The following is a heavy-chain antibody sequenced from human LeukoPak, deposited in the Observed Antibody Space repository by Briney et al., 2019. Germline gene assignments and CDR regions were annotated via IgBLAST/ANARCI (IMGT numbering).Heavy chain of an antibody. CDR2: IDPSDSNT. J-gene: IGHJ4*02. D-gene: IGHD6-6*01. CDR1: GYSFTSYW. CDR3: ARPAGSSSRSFDY. Sequence: GESLRISCKGSGYSFTSYWISWVRQMPGKGLEWMGRIDPSDSNTNYSPSFQGHVTISADKPISTAYLQWSSLKASDTAMYYCARPAGSSSRSFDYWGQGTLVTVSS. V-gene: IGHV5-10-1*01.